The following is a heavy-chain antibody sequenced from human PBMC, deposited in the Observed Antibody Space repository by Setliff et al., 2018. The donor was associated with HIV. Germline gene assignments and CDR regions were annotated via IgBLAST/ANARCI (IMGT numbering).Heavy chain of an antibody. CDR1: GYTFTNYD. V-gene: IGHV1-8*01. J-gene: IGHJ4*02. Sequence: VKVSCKASGYTFTNYDINWVRQVPGQGLEWMGRMNPDSGLTDYAPKLQGRVIMTRNTSITTAYMQVTRLRSDDTAVYYCARGSFGGSYSSFWGQGTVVTVSS. CDR2: MNPDSGLT. CDR3: ARGSFGGSYSSF. D-gene: IGHD1-26*01.